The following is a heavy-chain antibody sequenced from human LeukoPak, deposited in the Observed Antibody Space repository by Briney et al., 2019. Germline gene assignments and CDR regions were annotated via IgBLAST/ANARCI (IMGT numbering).Heavy chain of an antibody. CDR3: ARDIPDSSGWSAYYYGMDV. J-gene: IGHJ6*02. V-gene: IGHV3-21*01. Sequence: GGPLRLSCAASGFTFSSYSMNWVRQAPGKGLEWVSSISSSSSYIYYADSVKGRFTISRDNAKNSLYLQMNSLRAEDTAVYYCARDIPDSSGWSAYYYGMDVWGQGTTVTVSS. D-gene: IGHD6-19*01. CDR1: GFTFSSYS. CDR2: ISSSSSYI.